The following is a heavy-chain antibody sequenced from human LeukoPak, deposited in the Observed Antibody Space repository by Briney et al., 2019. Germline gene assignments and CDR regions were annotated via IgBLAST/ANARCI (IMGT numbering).Heavy chain of an antibody. CDR1: GGSFSGYY. CDR2: INHSGST. D-gene: IGHD3-22*01. Sequence: SVTLSLTCAVYGGSFSGYYWSWIRQPPGKGLEWIGEINHSGSTNCNPSLKSRVTISVDTSKNQFSLKLSSVTAADTAVYYCARGLHYYDSSGYYSWYYYYYMDVWGKGTTVTVSS. J-gene: IGHJ6*03. CDR3: ARGLHYYDSSGYYSWYYYYYMDV. V-gene: IGHV4-34*01.